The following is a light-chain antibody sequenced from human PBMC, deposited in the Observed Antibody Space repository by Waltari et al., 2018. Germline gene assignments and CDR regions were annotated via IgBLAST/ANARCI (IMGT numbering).Light chain of an antibody. J-gene: IGKJ4*01. Sequence: EIVFTQSPGTLSLSPGERATLSCRARQTVRTTYLAWYQQKPGQAPTLLIYGASSRATGIPDRFSGSGSGTDFSLTISRLEPEDFAVYYCQQYDVSPLTFGGGTKVEIK. CDR2: GAS. CDR3: QQYDVSPLT. V-gene: IGKV3-20*01. CDR1: QTVRTTY.